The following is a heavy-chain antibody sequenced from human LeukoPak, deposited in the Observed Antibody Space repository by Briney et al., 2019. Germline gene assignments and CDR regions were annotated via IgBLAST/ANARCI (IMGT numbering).Heavy chain of an antibody. CDR1: GYTFTGYY. CDR2: INPNSGGT. Sequence: ASVKVSCKASGYTFTGYYMHWVRQAPGQGLEWMGWINPNSGGTNYAQEFQGRVTMTRDTSISTAYMELSRLRSDDTAVYYCARNEGISIFGVVTTFYFDYWGQGTLVTVSS. CDR3: ARNEGISIFGVVTTFYFDY. V-gene: IGHV1-2*02. D-gene: IGHD3-3*01. J-gene: IGHJ4*02.